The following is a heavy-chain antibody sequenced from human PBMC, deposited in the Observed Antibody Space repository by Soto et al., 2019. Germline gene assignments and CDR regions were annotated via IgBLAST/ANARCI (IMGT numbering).Heavy chain of an antibody. V-gene: IGHV4-31*03. D-gene: IGHD1-26*01. CDR2: IYYSGST. CDR3: ARSGANPYFDY. CDR1: VGSISSGGYY. J-gene: IGHJ4*02. Sequence: QVQLQESGPGLVKPSQTLSLTCTVSVGSISSGGYYWSWIRQHPGKGLEWIGYIYYSGSTYYNPSLKSRVTISVDTSKNQFSLKLSSVTAADTAVYFCARSGANPYFDYWGQGTLVTVSS.